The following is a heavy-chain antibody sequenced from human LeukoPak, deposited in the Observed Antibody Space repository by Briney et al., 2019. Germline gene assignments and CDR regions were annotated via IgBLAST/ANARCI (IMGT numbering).Heavy chain of an antibody. CDR2: ISSSGSTI. J-gene: IGHJ4*02. CDR1: GFTFSDYY. D-gene: IGHD6-13*01. V-gene: IGHV3-11*04. Sequence: GSLRLSCAASGFTFSDYYMSWIRQAPGKGLEWISYISSSGSTIYYADSVKGRFTISRDNAKNSLYLQTNSLRAEDTAVYYCARIAAAGTIDYWGQGTLVTVSS. CDR3: ARIAAAGTIDY.